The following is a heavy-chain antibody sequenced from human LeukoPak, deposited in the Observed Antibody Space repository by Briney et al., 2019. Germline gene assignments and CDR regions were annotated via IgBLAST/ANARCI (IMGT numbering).Heavy chain of an antibody. CDR1: GGSFTGYY. CDR2: IYRSYRSGSGST. Sequence: SETLSLTCAVYGGSFTGYYWGWIRQPPGKGLEFLASIYRSYRSGSGSTYYNPSLSSRITISLDASKNQFSLKLNSVTAADTAVYYCVSQVVPAAIPDAFDIWGQGTVVTVSS. CDR3: VSQVVPAAIPDAFDI. V-gene: IGHV4-38-2*01. D-gene: IGHD2-2*01. J-gene: IGHJ3*02.